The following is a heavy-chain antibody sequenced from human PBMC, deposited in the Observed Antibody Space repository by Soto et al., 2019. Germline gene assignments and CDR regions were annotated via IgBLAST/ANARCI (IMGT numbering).Heavy chain of an antibody. CDR3: AREPYSSGWYYYY. CDR2: INAGTGIA. CDR1: GYSFTTYA. D-gene: IGHD6-19*01. V-gene: IGHV1-3*01. J-gene: IGHJ4*02. Sequence: ASVKVSCKASGYSFTTYAMHWVRQAPGQRLEWMGWINAGTGIAKYSQKFQDRVTISPDTSASTAYMELRSLRSEDTAVYYCAREPYSSGWYYYYWGQGTLVTVSS.